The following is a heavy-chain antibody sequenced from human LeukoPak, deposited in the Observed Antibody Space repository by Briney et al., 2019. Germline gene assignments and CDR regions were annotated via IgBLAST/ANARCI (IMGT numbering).Heavy chain of an antibody. Sequence: GGSLRLSCAASGFTFRIYGMNWVRQAPGKGPEWVSYIAHDSTTIYYADSVRGRFTMSRDNASNSLFLQMNSLRPEDTAMYYCARATRNGYDYWGPGTLVTVSS. CDR1: GFTFRIYG. CDR2: IAHDSTTI. CDR3: ARATRNGYDY. D-gene: IGHD5-24*01. V-gene: IGHV3-48*04. J-gene: IGHJ4*02.